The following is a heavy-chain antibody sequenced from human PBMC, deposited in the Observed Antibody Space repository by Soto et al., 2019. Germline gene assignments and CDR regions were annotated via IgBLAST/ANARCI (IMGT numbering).Heavy chain of an antibody. CDR2: IYWDGDD. Sequence: QITLKESGPTLVKPTQPLTMTCTVSGFSVSTRGVGVGWIRQPPGKALEWVALIYWDGDDRYSPSLKSRLTNTKDTAKNLVVLTMTNMDPADTATYYCARQKSGGRYFDYWGQGSLVTVSS. J-gene: IGHJ4*02. CDR3: ARQKSGGRYFDY. D-gene: IGHD3-10*01. V-gene: IGHV2-5*02. CDR1: GFSVSTRGVG.